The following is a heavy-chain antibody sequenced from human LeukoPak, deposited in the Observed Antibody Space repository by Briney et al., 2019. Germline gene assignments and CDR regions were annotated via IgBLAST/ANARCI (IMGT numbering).Heavy chain of an antibody. V-gene: IGHV3-53*01. D-gene: IGHD3-16*01. Sequence: GGSLRLSCAASGFSVSSYYMSWVRQAPGKGLKWVSVNNGGGTTYYADSVKGRFTISRDNSKNTLYFQMNSLRAEDTAVYYCARVALYALDIWGQGTMVTVSS. CDR3: ARVALYALDI. J-gene: IGHJ3*02. CDR2: NNGGGTT. CDR1: GFSVSSYY.